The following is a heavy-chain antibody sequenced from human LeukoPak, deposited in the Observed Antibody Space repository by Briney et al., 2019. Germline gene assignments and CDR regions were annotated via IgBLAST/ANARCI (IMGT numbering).Heavy chain of an antibody. V-gene: IGHV3-74*01. CDR2: INSDGSST. D-gene: IGHD3-3*01. CDR1: GFTFSSYW. CDR3: ARDYRNYYDFWSGYSYYFDY. Sequence: GGSLRLSCAASGFTFSSYWMHWVRQAPGKGLVWVSRINSDGSSTYYADSVKGRFTISRDNAKNTLYLQMNSLRAEDTAVYYCARDYRNYYDFWSGYSYYFDYWGQGTLVTVSS. J-gene: IGHJ4*02.